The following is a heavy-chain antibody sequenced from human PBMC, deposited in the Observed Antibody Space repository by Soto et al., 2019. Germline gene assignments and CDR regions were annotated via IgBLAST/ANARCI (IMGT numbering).Heavy chain of an antibody. D-gene: IGHD6-19*01. CDR1: GFTFGAYG. V-gene: IGHV3-49*05. J-gene: IGHJ4*02. CDR2: TRGKAYGGTT. CDR3: SRVGSGWDQLTYFDY. Sequence: EVQLVESGGGLVKPGRSLRLSCTTSGFTFGAYGLSWFRQAPGKGLEWVGFTRGKAYGGTTEYAASVKGRFTISRDDSKSIAYLQMSSLKTEDTALYYCSRVGSGWDQLTYFDYWGQGTLVTVSS.